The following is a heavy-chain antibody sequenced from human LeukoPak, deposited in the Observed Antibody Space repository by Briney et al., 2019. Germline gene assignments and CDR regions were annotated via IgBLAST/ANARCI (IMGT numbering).Heavy chain of an antibody. V-gene: IGHV1-2*02. CDR3: AMPQGSSFSTQNDY. D-gene: IGHD6-6*01. CDR1: GYTFTGYY. J-gene: IGHJ4*02. Sequence: GASVKVSCKASGYTFTGYYMHWVRQAPGQGLEWMGWINPNSGGTNYAQKFQGRVTMTRDTSISTAYMELSRLRSDDTAVYYCAMPQGSSFSTQNDYWGQGTLVTVSS. CDR2: INPNSGGT.